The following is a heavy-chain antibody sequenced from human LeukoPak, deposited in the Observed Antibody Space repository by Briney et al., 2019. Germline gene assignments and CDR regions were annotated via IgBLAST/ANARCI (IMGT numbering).Heavy chain of an antibody. V-gene: IGHV4-30-2*01. Sequence: SETLSLTCAVTGGSISSGGYSWSWLRQPPGKGLEWIGYIYHSGSTYYNPSRKSRVTISVDRSKNQFSLKLSSVTAADTAVYYCARVHSRSYYFDYWGQGTLVTVSS. CDR3: ARVHSRSYYFDY. CDR2: IYHSGST. J-gene: IGHJ4*02. D-gene: IGHD6-6*01. CDR1: GGSISSGGYS.